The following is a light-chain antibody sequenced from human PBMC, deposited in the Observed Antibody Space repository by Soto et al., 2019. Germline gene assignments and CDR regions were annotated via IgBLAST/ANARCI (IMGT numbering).Light chain of an antibody. J-gene: IGKJ4*01. V-gene: IGKV3-20*01. Sequence: EIVLTQSPGTLSLSPGERATLSCRASQSVSSSFLAWYQQKPGQAPRLLIYAASGRATGVPDRFSGSGSGTDFTLSISRLEPEDFAVYYCQQYDSLPLTFGGGTKVEIK. CDR1: QSVSSSF. CDR2: AAS. CDR3: QQYDSLPLT.